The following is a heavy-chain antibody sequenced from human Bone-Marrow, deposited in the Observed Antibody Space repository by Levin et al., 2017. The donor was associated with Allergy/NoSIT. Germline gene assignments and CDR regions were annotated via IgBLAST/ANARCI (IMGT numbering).Heavy chain of an antibody. V-gene: IGHV3-23*01. CDR3: AKWFGGGKALDY. J-gene: IGHJ4*02. CDR1: GFTFSSYA. Sequence: SCAASGFTFSSYAMSWVRQAPGKGLEWVSAISGSGGSTYYADSVKGRFTISRDNSKNTLSLQMNSLRVEDTAVYYCAKWFGGGKALDYWGQGPLVTVSS. CDR2: ISGSGGST. D-gene: IGHD2-15*01.